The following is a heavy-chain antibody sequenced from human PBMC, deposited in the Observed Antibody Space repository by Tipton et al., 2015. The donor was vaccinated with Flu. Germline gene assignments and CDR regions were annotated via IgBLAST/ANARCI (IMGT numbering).Heavy chain of an antibody. Sequence: LRLSCEVSGHSISSGSYWGWIRQSPVKGLEWIGYIDSSGTTNYNPSLNNRVTILIDTSKNEFSLKVTSVTVADTAVYYCARGQVVNDYWGQGILVTVSS. V-gene: IGHV4-61*01. CDR2: IDSSGTT. CDR1: GHSISSGSY. CDR3: ARGQVVNDY. J-gene: IGHJ4*02. D-gene: IGHD6-6*01.